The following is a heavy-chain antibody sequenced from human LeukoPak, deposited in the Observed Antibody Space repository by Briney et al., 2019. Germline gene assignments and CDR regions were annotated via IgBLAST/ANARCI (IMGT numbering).Heavy chain of an antibody. Sequence: PGGSLRLSCAASGFTFSSNGMSWVRQAPGKGLEWVAFIRYDGSNKYYADSVKGRFTISRDNSTNTLYLQMNSLRAEDTAVYYCMAARTYYFDYWGQGTLVTVSS. V-gene: IGHV3-30*02. D-gene: IGHD6-6*01. CDR3: MAARTYYFDY. CDR2: IRYDGSNK. CDR1: GFTFSSNG. J-gene: IGHJ4*02.